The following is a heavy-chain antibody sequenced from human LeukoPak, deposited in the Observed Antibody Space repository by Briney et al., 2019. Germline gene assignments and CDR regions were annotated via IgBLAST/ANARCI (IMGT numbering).Heavy chain of an antibody. CDR2: INHSGST. D-gene: IGHD3-10*01. CDR3: ARRYGSGSYSPFRY. CDR1: GGSFSGYY. V-gene: IGHV4-34*01. J-gene: IGHJ4*02. Sequence: SETLSLTCAVYGGSFSGYYWSWIRQPPGKGLEWIGEINHSGSTNYNPSLKSRVTISVDTSKNQFSLKLSSVTAADTAVYYCARRYGSGSYSPFRYWGQGTLVTVSS.